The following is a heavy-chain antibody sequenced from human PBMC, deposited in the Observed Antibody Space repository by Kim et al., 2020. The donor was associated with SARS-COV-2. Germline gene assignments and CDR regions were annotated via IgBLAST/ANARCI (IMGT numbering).Heavy chain of an antibody. J-gene: IGHJ4*02. CDR1: GFTFSSYG. CDR2: ISYDGSNK. Sequence: GGSLRLSCAASGFTFSSYGMHWVRQAPGKGLEWVAVISYDGSNKYYADSVKGRFTISRDNSKNTLYLQMNSLRAEDTAVYYCAKGGRITMVRGVKYYFDYWGQGTLVTVSS. D-gene: IGHD3-10*01. CDR3: AKGGRITMVRGVKYYFDY. V-gene: IGHV3-30*18.